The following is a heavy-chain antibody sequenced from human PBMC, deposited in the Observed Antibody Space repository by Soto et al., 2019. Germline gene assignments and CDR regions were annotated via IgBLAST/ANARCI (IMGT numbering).Heavy chain of an antibody. CDR1: GFSLSSIGEG. D-gene: IGHD1-1*01. CDR3: AHSLYNGRFDP. V-gene: IGHV2-5*01. CDR2: IHWNDDE. Sequence: QITLKESDPTLVKPTQTLTLTCTFSGFSLSSIGEGVGWIRQPPGKGLEWLAFIHWNDDERYSPSLKSRRTLNKDTSKRQVVLTMTNMDTVDTATYYCAHSLYNGRFDPWGQGTLVTVSS. J-gene: IGHJ5*02.